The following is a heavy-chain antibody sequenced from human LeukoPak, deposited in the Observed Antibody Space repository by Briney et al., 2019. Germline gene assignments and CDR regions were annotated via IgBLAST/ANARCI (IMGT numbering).Heavy chain of an antibody. CDR1: GFSFSNYD. Sequence: GGSLRLSCSASGFSFSNYDMHWVRQAPGKGLEYVSAISSNGGSTYYADSVKGRLTISRDNSKNTLYLHMSSLRPEDTAVYFCVKDIMGSTDYYYGLDVWGQGTTVAVSS. D-gene: IGHD3-10*01. CDR2: ISSNGGST. J-gene: IGHJ6*02. CDR3: VKDIMGSTDYYYGLDV. V-gene: IGHV3-64D*09.